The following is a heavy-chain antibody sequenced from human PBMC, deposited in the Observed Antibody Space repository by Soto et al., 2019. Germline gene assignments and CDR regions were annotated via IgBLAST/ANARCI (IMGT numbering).Heavy chain of an antibody. J-gene: IGHJ6*02. V-gene: IGHV3-23*01. Sequence: GSLRLSCAASGFTFSSYAMSWVRQAPGKGLEWVSAISGSGGSTYYADSVKGRFTISRDNSKNTLYLQMNSLRAEDTAVYYCAKDKRATIFGVVISYGMDVWGQGTTVTVSS. CDR1: GFTFSSYA. CDR3: AKDKRATIFGVVISYGMDV. D-gene: IGHD3-3*01. CDR2: ISGSGGST.